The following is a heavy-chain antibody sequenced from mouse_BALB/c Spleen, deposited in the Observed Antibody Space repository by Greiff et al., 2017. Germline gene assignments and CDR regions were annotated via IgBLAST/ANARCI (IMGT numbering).Heavy chain of an antibody. J-gene: IGHJ3*01. V-gene: IGHV5-6-2*01. D-gene: IGHD1-1*01. CDR1: GFTFSSYY. CDR2: INSNGGST. CDR3: SSHRITTFPFAY. Sequence: LMESGGGLVKLGGFLKLSCAASGFTFSSYYMSWVRQTPEKRLELVAAINSNGGSTYYPDTVKGRFTITRDNAKNTLYLQMSSLKSEDTALYYYSSHRITTFPFAYWGQGTLVTVSA.